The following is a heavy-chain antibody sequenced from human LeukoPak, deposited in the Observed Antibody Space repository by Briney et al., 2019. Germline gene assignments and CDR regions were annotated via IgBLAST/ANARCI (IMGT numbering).Heavy chain of an antibody. V-gene: IGHV3-15*01. CDR2: IKSKTDGGTT. D-gene: IGHD6-6*01. Sequence: GGSLRLSCAASGFTFSSAWMSWVRQAPGKGLEWVGRIKSKTDGGTTDYAAPVKGRFAISRDDSKNTLYLQMNSLKTEDTAVYYCTTDPSYSSSSGTNYWGQGTLVTVSS. CDR1: GFTFSSAW. CDR3: TTDPSYSSSSGTNY. J-gene: IGHJ4*02.